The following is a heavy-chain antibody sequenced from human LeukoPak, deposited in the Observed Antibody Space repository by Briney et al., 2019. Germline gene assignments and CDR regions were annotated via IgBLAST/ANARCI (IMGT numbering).Heavy chain of an antibody. CDR1: GYTFTGYY. CDR3: ASRDYVWGSYPSRADFDY. D-gene: IGHD3-16*01. CDR2: INPNSGGT. J-gene: IGHJ4*02. V-gene: IGHV1-2*06. Sequence: ASVKVSCKASGYTFTGYYMHWVRQAPGQGLEWMGRINPNSGGTNYAQKFQGRVTMTRDTSISTAYTELSRLRSDDTAVYYCASRDYVWGSYPSRADFDYWGQGTLVTVSS.